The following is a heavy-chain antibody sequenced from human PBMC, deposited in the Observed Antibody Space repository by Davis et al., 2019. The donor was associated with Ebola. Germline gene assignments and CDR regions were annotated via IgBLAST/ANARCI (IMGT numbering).Heavy chain of an antibody. CDR1: GFTFDNYA. CDR2: IWHDGSNT. J-gene: IGHJ5*02. D-gene: IGHD1-26*01. V-gene: IGHV3-33*08. CDR3: ARVGSGSYYAGT. Sequence: GGSLRLSCVTSGFTFDNYAMSWVRQAPGKGLEWMALIWHDGSNTYYADSVKGRFTISRDNSKNTLYLQMNSLRAEDTAVYYCARVGSGSYYAGTWGQGTLVTVSS.